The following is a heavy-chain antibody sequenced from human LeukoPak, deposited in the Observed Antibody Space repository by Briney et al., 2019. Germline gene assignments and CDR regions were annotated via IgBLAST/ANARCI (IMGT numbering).Heavy chain of an antibody. Sequence: GGSLRLSCAASGFTFSNFWMSWVRQAPGKGLEWVANIKQDGFEKYYVDSVRGRFTISRDNAKNSLSLLMNSLRAEDTAVYYCARDGCTSTTCCTLGGFSSWGQGTLVTVSS. D-gene: IGHD2-2*01. CDR3: ARDGCTSTTCCTLGGFSS. J-gene: IGHJ5*02. CDR2: IKQDGFEK. CDR1: GFTFSNFW. V-gene: IGHV3-7*01.